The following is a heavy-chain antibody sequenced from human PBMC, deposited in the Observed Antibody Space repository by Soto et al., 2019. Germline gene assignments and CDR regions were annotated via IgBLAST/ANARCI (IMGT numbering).Heavy chain of an antibody. Sequence: PSETLSLTCTVSGGSISSYYWSWIRQPPGKGLERIGYIYYSGSTNYNPSLKSRVTISVDTSKNQFSLKLSSVTAADTAVYYCARESRDGYNLRAPLLYYYYGMDVWGQGTTVTVSS. CDR3: ARESRDGYNLRAPLLYYYYGMDV. V-gene: IGHV4-59*01. D-gene: IGHD5-12*01. CDR2: IYYSGST. J-gene: IGHJ6*02. CDR1: GGSISSYY.